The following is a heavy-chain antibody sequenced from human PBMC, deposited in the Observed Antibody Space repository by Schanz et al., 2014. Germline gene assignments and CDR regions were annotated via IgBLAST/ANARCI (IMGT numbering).Heavy chain of an antibody. J-gene: IGHJ2*01. CDR2: VFPNGIT. D-gene: IGHD1-1*01. CDR3: ARDTTWRLDL. Sequence: QVQLQESGPGLLKPSQTLSLTCTVSGGSIRSGTYYWSWIRQPAGKALEWVGRVFPNGITNYNPSLKSRVPIQLDPSKSQFPLTLTSLTAADTAVYYCARDTTWRLDLWGRGTLXTVSS. V-gene: IGHV4-61*02. CDR1: GGSIRSGTYY.